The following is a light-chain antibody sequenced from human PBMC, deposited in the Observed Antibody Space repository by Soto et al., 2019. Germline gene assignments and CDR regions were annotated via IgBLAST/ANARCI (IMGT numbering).Light chain of an antibody. Sequence: EIVMTQSPATLSVSPGERATLSCRASQSVNSNLAWYQQKPGQAPRLLIYGASTRATGIPARFSGSGSGTEFTLPVSSLQSEDFAVYYCQLYNNWPPWTFGQGTKVEIK. CDR1: QSVNSN. CDR3: QLYNNWPPWT. V-gene: IGKV3-15*01. CDR2: GAS. J-gene: IGKJ1*01.